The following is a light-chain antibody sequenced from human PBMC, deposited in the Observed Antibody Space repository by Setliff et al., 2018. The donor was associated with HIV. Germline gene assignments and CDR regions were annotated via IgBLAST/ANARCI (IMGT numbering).Light chain of an antibody. CDR1: SNDAGSYNY. CDR3: NSYTSTTFYV. J-gene: IGLJ1*01. V-gene: IGLV2-14*03. CDR2: DVT. Sequence: QSALTQPASVSGAPGQSITISCTGASNDAGSYNYVSWYQQHPGEAPKLMIYDVTNRPSGVSDRFSGSKSGNTASLTISGLQAEDEADYYCNSYTSTTFYVFGSGTKVTVL.